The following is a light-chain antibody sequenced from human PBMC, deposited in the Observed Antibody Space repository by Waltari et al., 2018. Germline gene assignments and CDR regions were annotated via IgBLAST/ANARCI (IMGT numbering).Light chain of an antibody. CDR3: CSYAGSSTFVL. Sequence: QSALTQPASVSGSPGQSITISCTGTGSTVGSYDLVSWYQQHPRKAPKLIIYKVTERPSGISDRFSGSKSGNTASLTISGLQAEDEAQYFCCSYAGSSTFVLFGGGTKLTVL. V-gene: IGLV2-23*02. CDR1: GSTVGSYDL. J-gene: IGLJ2*01. CDR2: KVT.